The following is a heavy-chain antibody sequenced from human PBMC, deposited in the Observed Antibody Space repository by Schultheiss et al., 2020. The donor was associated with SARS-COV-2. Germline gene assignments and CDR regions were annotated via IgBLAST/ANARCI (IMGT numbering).Heavy chain of an antibody. D-gene: IGHD6-19*01. CDR3: ARDSEYSSGWSPDYYYYGMDV. Sequence: GESLKISCAVSGITFSTFAMSWVRQAPGKGLEWVSAISGRGGRTYYKDSVRGRFIISRDNSKNTLFLHLSSLRAEDTAVYYCARDSEYSSGWSPDYYYYGMDVWGQGTTVTVSS. CDR1: GITFSTFA. V-gene: IGHV3-23*01. J-gene: IGHJ6*02. CDR2: ISGRGGRT.